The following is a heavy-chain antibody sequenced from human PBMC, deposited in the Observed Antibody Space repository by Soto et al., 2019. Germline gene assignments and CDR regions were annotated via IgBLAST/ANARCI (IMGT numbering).Heavy chain of an antibody. D-gene: IGHD1-1*01. CDR1: GGSISSYY. CDR3: ARLATRYYFDY. J-gene: IGHJ4*02. CDR2: IYYSGST. Sequence: QVQLQESGPGLVKPSETLSLTCTVSGGSISSYYWSWIRQPPGKGLEWIGYIYYSGSTNYNPSLKSRVTISVDTSKNPFSLKMRSVTAADTAVYYCARLATRYYFDYWGQGTLVTVSS. V-gene: IGHV4-59*01.